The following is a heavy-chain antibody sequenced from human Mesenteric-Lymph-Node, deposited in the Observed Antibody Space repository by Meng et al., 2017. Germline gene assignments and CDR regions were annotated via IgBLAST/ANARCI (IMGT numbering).Heavy chain of an antibody. CDR2: ISSSGSTI. J-gene: IGHJ4*02. Sequence: GGSLRLSCAASGFTFSSYWMRWVRQAPGKGLEWVSYISSSGSTIYYADSVKGRFTISRDNSKNTLYLEMNSLTAEDTAIYYCAKQRRDCDNSDIDYWGQGTLVTVSS. CDR1: GFTFSSYW. D-gene: IGHD5-24*01. V-gene: IGHV3-23*01. CDR3: AKQRRDCDNSDIDY.